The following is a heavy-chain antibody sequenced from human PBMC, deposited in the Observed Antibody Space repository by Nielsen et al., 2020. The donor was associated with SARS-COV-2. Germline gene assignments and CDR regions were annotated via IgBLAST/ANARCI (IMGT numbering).Heavy chain of an antibody. V-gene: IGHV1-46*01. J-gene: IGHJ3*02. D-gene: IGHD6-19*01. CDR1: GYTFTNNY. CDR2: LKPSAGST. Sequence: ASVKVSCKASGYTFTNNYLHWVRQAPGQGLEWMGILKPSAGSTTFADKFQGRVTMTRNTSISTAYMELSSLRSEDTAVYYCASGYSGWAYDAFDIWGQGTMVTVSS. CDR3: ASGYSGWAYDAFDI.